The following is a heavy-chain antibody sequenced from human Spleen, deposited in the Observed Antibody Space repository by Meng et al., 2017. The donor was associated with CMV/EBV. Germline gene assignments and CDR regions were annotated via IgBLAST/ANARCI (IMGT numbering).Heavy chain of an antibody. J-gene: IGHJ4*02. CDR3: ARVDVGYYDILTGYYPIDY. CDR2: MNPNSGNT. Sequence: ASVKVSCKASGYTFSTSYDITWVRQATGQGLEWMGWMNPNSGNTGYAQVFQGRVTITSNAAISTVYMELSSLRSEDTAVYYCARVDVGYYDILTGYYPIDYWGQGTLVTVSS. CDR1: GYTFSTSYD. D-gene: IGHD3-9*01. V-gene: IGHV1-8*03.